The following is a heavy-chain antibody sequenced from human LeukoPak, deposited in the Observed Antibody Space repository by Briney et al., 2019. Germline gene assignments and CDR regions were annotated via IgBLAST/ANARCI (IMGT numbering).Heavy chain of an antibody. Sequence: SQTLSLTCAIFGDSVSSTRASWNWIRQSPSSGLQWLGRTYYRSKWVNDYAVSVKSRITITPDTSGNQFYLHLNSVTPEDTAVYYCAREGGGPTSFDSWGQGTLVTVSS. J-gene: IGHJ4*02. CDR1: GDSVSSTRAS. V-gene: IGHV6-1*01. CDR2: TYYRSKWVN. D-gene: IGHD3-16*01. CDR3: AREGGGPTSFDS.